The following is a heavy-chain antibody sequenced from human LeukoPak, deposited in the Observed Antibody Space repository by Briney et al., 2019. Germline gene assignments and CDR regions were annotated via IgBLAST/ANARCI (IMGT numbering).Heavy chain of an antibody. D-gene: IGHD1-14*01. CDR3: ARKTYRYHVDY. Sequence: SETLSLTCTVSGDSINSLDLWSWVRQPPGKGLEWIGEMYLSGTTHSNPSVKSRVTISIDKSKNQFFLNLSSVTAADTAVYYCARKTYRYHVDYWGQGTLVTVSS. CDR1: GDSINSLDL. CDR2: MYLSGTT. V-gene: IGHV4-4*02. J-gene: IGHJ4*02.